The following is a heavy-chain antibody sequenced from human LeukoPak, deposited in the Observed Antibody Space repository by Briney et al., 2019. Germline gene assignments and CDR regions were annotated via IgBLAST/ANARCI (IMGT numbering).Heavy chain of an antibody. CDR3: AREYYYGSGSYYDY. CDR1: GFTFSSYN. D-gene: IGHD3-10*01. J-gene: IGHJ4*02. Sequence: GPLRLSCAASGFTFSSYNMNWIRQPPGKGLEWIGEINHSGSTNYNPSLKSRVTISVDTSKNQFSLKLSSVTAADTAVYYCAREYYYGSGSYYDYWGQGTLVTVSS. CDR2: INHSGST. V-gene: IGHV4-34*01.